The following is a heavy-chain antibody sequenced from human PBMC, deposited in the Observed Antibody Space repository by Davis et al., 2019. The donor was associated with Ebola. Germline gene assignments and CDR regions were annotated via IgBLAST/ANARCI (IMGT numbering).Heavy chain of an antibody. CDR2: IKQDGSEK. CDR3: AREGRIAVADHADY. V-gene: IGHV3-7*03. CDR1: GFTFSSYW. Sequence: GESLKISCAASGFTFSSYWMSWVRQAPGKGLEWVANIKQDGSEKYYVDSVKGRFTISRDNAKNSLYLQMNSLRAEDTAVYYCAREGRIAVADHADYWGQGTLVTVSS. J-gene: IGHJ4*02. D-gene: IGHD6-19*01.